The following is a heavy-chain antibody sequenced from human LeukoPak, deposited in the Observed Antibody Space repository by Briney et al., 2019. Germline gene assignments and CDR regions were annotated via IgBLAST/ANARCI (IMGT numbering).Heavy chain of an antibody. CDR1: GGSFSGYY. D-gene: IGHD3-16*01. CDR2: INHSGST. CDR3: ARYTIIRLFGGKYNWFDP. V-gene: IGHV4-34*01. J-gene: IGHJ5*02. Sequence: SETLSLTCAVYGGSFSGYYWSWIRQPPGKGLEWIGEINHSGSTNYNPSLKSRVTISVDTSKNQFSLKLSSVTAADTAVYYCARYTIIRLFGGKYNWFDPWGQGTLVTVSS.